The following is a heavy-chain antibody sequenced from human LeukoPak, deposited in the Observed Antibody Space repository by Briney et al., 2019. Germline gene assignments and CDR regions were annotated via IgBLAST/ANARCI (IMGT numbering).Heavy chain of an antibody. CDR3: ARLGLRGPRILKAYYYMDV. CDR1: GGSFSGYY. CDR2: INHSGST. Sequence: SETLSLTCAVYGGSFSGYYWSWIRQPPGKGLEWIGEINHSGSTNYNPSLKSRVTISVDTSENQFSLKLSSVTAADTAVYYCARLGLRGPRILKAYYYMDVWGKGTTVTVSS. D-gene: IGHD2-15*01. J-gene: IGHJ6*03. V-gene: IGHV4-34*01.